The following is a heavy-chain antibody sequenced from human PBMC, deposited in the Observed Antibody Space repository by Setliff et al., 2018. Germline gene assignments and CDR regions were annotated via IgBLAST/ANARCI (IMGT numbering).Heavy chain of an antibody. Sequence: SETLSLTCSVSGGSISSSLYYWAFIRQPPGKGLEWIGSILYSGGAHSNPSLNSRVSISVDTSKNQFSLRLRSVTAADTAFYYCATSYLTLEAAFDVWGQGTMVTVS. CDR3: ATSYLTLEAAFDV. J-gene: IGHJ3*01. CDR1: GGSISSSLYY. CDR2: ILYSGGA. V-gene: IGHV4-39*07. D-gene: IGHD1-1*01.